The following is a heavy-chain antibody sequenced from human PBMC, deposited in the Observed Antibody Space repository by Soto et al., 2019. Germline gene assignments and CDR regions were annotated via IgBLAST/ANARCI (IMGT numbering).Heavy chain of an antibody. CDR1: GFIFSNYW. V-gene: IGHV3-74*01. CDR2: IESDGSSR. CDR3: ASDMFGSGSFAYYYGMDV. Sequence: EVQLVESGGGSVQPGGSLRLSCAASGFIFSNYWMHWVRQAPGKGLVWVARIESDGSSRRYADSVRGRFTISRDNAKNTLYLQMNSLRDEDTAVYYCASDMFGSGSFAYYYGMDVWGQGTTVTVSS. J-gene: IGHJ6*02. D-gene: IGHD3-10*01.